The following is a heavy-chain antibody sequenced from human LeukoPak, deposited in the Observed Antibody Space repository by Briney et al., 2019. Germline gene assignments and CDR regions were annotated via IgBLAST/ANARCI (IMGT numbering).Heavy chain of an antibody. CDR3: ARVVRGFDP. J-gene: IGHJ5*02. D-gene: IGHD4-23*01. CDR2: IIPIFGIT. Sequence: SVKVSCKASGYTFTSYGISWVRQSPGQGLEWMGRIIPIFGITDYAQKFQGRVTFTADTATSTAYIELTSLRSDDTAVYFCARVVRGFDPWGQGTLVTVSS. CDR1: GYTFTSYG. V-gene: IGHV1-69*04.